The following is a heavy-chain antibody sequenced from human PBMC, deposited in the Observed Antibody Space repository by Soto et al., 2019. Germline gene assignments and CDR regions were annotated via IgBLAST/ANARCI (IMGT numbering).Heavy chain of an antibody. CDR3: ANSYIYDCRSHSSLYYYYGMDD. CDR1: GYTFTSYA. D-gene: IGHD3-22*01. J-gene: IGHJ6*02. Sequence: ASVKVSCKASGYTFTSYAMHWVRQAPGQRLEWMGWINAGNGNTKYSQKFQGRVTITRDTSASTAYMELSSLRSEDTAVHYCANSYIYDCRSHSSLYYYYGMDDWGQGTTVTVSS. CDR2: INAGNGNT. V-gene: IGHV1-3*01.